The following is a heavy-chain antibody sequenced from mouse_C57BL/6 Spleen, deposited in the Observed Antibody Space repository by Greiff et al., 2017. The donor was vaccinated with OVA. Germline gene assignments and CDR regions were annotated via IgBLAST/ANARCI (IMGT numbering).Heavy chain of an antibody. Sequence: EVKLMESGGGLVQPGGSMKLSCVACGFTFSNYWMNWVRQSPEKGLEWVAQIRLKSDNYATHYAESVKGRFTISRDDSKSSVCLQLNYLRAECTVSYLCTIRYTDSSGYFWGQGTSVTVSA. CDR1: GFTFSNYW. J-gene: IGHJ4*01. CDR2: IRLKSDNYAT. V-gene: IGHV6-3*01. CDR3: TIRYTDSSGYF. D-gene: IGHD3-2*02.